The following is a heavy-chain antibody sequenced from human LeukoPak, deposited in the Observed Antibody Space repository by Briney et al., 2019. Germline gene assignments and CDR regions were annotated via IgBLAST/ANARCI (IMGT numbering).Heavy chain of an antibody. CDR3: ARGGPYSSSSLTTFGSGTNWFDP. J-gene: IGHJ5*02. Sequence: LRLSCAAPGFTFSDYYMSWIRQPPGKGLEWIGEINHSGSTNYNPSLKSRVTISVDTSKNQFSLKLSSVTAADTAVYYCARGGPYSSSSLTTFGSGTNWFDPWGQGTLVTVSS. V-gene: IGHV4-34*01. D-gene: IGHD6-6*01. CDR1: GFTFSDYY. CDR2: INHSGST.